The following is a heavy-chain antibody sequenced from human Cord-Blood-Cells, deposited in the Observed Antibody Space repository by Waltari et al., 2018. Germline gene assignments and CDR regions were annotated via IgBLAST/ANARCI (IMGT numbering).Heavy chain of an antibody. J-gene: IGHJ4*02. V-gene: IGHV4-4*07. Sequence: QVQLQESRPGLVKPSETLSLTCAVSGGSISSYYRSWIRQPAGKGLEWIGRIYTSGSTNYNPSLKSRVTMSVDTSKNQFSLKLSSVTAADTAVYYCARAFIANWYYFDYWGQGTLVTVSS. CDR1: GGSISSYY. CDR3: ARAFIANWYYFDY. D-gene: IGHD7-27*01. CDR2: IYTSGST.